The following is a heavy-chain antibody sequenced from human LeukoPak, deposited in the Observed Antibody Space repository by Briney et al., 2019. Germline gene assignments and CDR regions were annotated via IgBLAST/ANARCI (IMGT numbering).Heavy chain of an antibody. CDR2: IYYSGST. CDR3: ARGEWLDFDY. V-gene: IGHV4-39*07. Sequence: SETLSLTCTVSGGSISSSSYYWGWIRQPPGKGLEWIGYIYYSGSTYYNPSLKSRVTISVDTSKNQFSLKLSSVTAADTAVYYCARGEWLDFDYWGQGTLVTVSS. D-gene: IGHD6-19*01. J-gene: IGHJ4*02. CDR1: GGSISSSSYY.